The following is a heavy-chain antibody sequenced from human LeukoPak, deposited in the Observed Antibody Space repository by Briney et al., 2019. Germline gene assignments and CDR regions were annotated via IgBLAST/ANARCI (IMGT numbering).Heavy chain of an antibody. D-gene: IGHD6-13*01. V-gene: IGHV4-39*07. CDR2: MYYSGST. CDR1: GGSISSSTYY. J-gene: IGHJ5*02. Sequence: PSETLSLTCTVSGGSISSSTYYWGWIRQTPGKGLEWIGSMYYSGSTYYNASLESRVTISVDTSKNQFSLKLSSVTAADTAVYYCARAYSSSWYFNWFDPWGQGTLVTVSS. CDR3: ARAYSSSWYFNWFDP.